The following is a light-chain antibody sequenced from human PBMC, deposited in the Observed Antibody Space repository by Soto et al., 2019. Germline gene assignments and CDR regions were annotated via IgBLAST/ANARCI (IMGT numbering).Light chain of an antibody. Sequence: DIQMTQAPSTVSASVGDRVTITCRASQSISSWLAWYQQKPGKAPKLLIYDASTLESGVPSRFSGSGSGTEFTLTITSLQPDDFATYYCQQYNSYSRTLGQGTKVDIK. J-gene: IGKJ1*01. CDR3: QQYNSYSRT. CDR2: DAS. CDR1: QSISSW. V-gene: IGKV1-5*01.